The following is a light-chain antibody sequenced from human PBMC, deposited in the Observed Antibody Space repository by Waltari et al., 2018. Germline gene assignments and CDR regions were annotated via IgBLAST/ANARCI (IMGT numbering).Light chain of an antibody. CDR3: QESYKTPPT. V-gene: IGKV1-39*01. CDR2: AAS. CDR1: QSITTY. J-gene: IGKJ4*01. Sequence: DIQMTQSPSSLSASIGDRVTITCRASQSITTYLNWYQQKPGKAPKLLIYAASGLQSGVPSRFSGSGSGTDFTLTISSLQPEDFATYSCQESYKTPPTFGGGTKVEIK.